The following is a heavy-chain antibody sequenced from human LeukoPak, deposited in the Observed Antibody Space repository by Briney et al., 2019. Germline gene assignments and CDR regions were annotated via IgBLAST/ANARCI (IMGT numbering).Heavy chain of an antibody. CDR1: GYTFTSYY. CDR3: ARGLVRDYYFDY. V-gene: IGHV1-2*02. J-gene: IGHJ4*02. Sequence: ASVKVSCKASGYTFTSYYMHWVRQAPGQGLEWMGWINPNSGGTNYAQKFQGRVTMTRDTSISTAYMELSRLRSDDTAVYYCARGLVRDYYFDYWGQGTLVTVSS. D-gene: IGHD6-19*01. CDR2: INPNSGGT.